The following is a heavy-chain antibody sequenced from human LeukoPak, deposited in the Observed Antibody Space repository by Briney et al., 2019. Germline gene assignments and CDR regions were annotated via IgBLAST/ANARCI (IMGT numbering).Heavy chain of an antibody. CDR1: GFTFGDFV. Sequence: PGGSLRLSCTASGFTFGDFVMSWVRQAPGKGLEWVSFIRSTTYDETTEYAASVQGRFTISRDDFRGIAYLQMNGLKTEDTAVYYCARGCGGDCAAFDNWGQGTLVTVSS. D-gene: IGHD2-21*02. V-gene: IGHV3-49*04. J-gene: IGHJ4*02. CDR3: ARGCGGDCAAFDN. CDR2: IRSTTYDETT.